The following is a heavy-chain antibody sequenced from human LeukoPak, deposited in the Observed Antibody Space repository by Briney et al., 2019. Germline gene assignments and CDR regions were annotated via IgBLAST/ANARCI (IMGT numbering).Heavy chain of an antibody. Sequence: SETLSLTCTVSGGSISSYYWSWIRQPPGKGLEWIGYIYYSGSTNYNPSLKSRVTISVDTSKNQFSLKLSSVTAADTAVYYCARSSGYSGYDFVLDWGQETLVTVSS. V-gene: IGHV4-59*01. CDR2: IYYSGST. J-gene: IGHJ4*02. CDR3: ARSSGYSGYDFVLD. D-gene: IGHD5-12*01. CDR1: GGSISSYY.